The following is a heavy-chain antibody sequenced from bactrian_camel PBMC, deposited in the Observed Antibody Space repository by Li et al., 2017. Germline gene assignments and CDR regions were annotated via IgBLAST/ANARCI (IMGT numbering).Heavy chain of an antibody. CDR1: GFTVSSYD. CDR2: IDNGVST. Sequence: DVQLVESGGGLVQPGGSLRLSCAASGFTVSSYDMSWVRQAPGMGLEWVSTIDNGVSTYNDDLKGRFTISRDNAKNMLYLQMNSLKPEDTARYYCAADPPLSPYCRNGPTPNFGYWGQGTQVTVS. D-gene: IGHD3*01. CDR3: AADPPLSPYCRNGPTPNFGY. V-gene: IGHV3S40*01. J-gene: IGHJ6*01.